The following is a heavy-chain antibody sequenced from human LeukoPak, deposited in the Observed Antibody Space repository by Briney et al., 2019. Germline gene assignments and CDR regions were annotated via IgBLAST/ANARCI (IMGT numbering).Heavy chain of an antibody. CDR2: IYYTGST. D-gene: IGHD3-22*01. J-gene: IGHJ4*02. Sequence: RASQTLSLTCTVAAASISSSSYYWGWIRQPPGKGLEWTGSIYYTGSTYYNPSLKSRVTISVDTSKNQISLRLSSVTAADTAVYYCAREFQHYYDSSGYWSNWGQGTLITVSS. CDR1: AASISSSSYY. CDR3: AREFQHYYDSSGYWSN. V-gene: IGHV4-39*07.